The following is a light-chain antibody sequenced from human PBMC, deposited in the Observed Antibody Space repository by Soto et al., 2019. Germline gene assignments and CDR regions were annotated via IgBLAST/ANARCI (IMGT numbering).Light chain of an antibody. V-gene: IGLV2-14*01. CDR3: SSYATGSTPLYV. Sequence: QSALTQPASVSGSPGQSITISCTGTSSDVANYNYVSWYQQHPGKAPKLLIFEVSNRPSGVSNRFSGSKSGNAASLTISGLQAEDEADYYCSSYATGSTPLYVFGTGTKLTVL. J-gene: IGLJ1*01. CDR1: SSDVANYNY. CDR2: EVS.